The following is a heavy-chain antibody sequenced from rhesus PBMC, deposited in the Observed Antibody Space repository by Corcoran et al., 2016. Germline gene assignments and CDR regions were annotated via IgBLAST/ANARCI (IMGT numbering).Heavy chain of an antibody. V-gene: IGHV4-80*01. CDR3: ARLGAFDY. J-gene: IGHJ4*01. Sequence: QVQLQESGPGLVKHSETLSLTCAVSGGSFSRYCWSWIRQPPGKGLEWIGEINGNSGSTNYNPSLKSRVTISKDASKNQFSLKLSSVTAADTAVYYCARLGAFDYWGQGVLVTVSS. CDR1: GGSFSRYC. CDR2: INGNSGST.